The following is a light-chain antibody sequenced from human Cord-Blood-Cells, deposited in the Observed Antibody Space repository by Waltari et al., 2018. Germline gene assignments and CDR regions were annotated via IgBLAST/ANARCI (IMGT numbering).Light chain of an antibody. J-gene: IGLJ1*01. CDR1: SSDVGGYNY. CDR3: SSYTSSSTFV. CDR2: DVS. Sequence: QSALTQPASVSGSPGQSITISCTGTSSDVGGYNYVSWYQQHPGKAPKLMIYDVSKRPSGVSNRFSGSKSGHTASLPISGLQAEDEADYYCSSYTSSSTFVFGTGTKVTVL. V-gene: IGLV2-14*01.